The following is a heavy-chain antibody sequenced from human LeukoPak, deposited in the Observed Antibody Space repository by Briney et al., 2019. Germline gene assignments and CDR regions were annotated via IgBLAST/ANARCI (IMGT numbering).Heavy chain of an antibody. CDR2: IRYDGSNT. Sequence: GGSLRLSCAVSGFTFSSYGMHWVRQAPGKGLEWVAFIRYDGSNTHYADSVKGRFTISRDNSKNTLYLQMDTLRAEDTAVYYCAKSYSSGSGSYSAGHFDCWGQGTLVTVSS. V-gene: IGHV3-30*02. J-gene: IGHJ4*02. CDR3: AKSYSSGSGSYSAGHFDC. D-gene: IGHD3-10*01. CDR1: GFTFSSYG.